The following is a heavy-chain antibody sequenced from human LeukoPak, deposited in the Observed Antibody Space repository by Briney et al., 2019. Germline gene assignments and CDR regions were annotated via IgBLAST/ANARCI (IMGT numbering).Heavy chain of an antibody. CDR3: AKGIGELRMGNYYYYGMDV. V-gene: IGHV3-53*01. J-gene: IGHJ6*02. CDR1: GFTVSGSY. Sequence: GGSLRLSCAASGFTVSGSYMSWVRQAPGKGLEWVSMIYSGDDTYYADSVKGRFTISRDNSKNTLYLQMNNLRAEDTAVYYCAKGIGELRMGNYYYYGMDVWGQGTTVTVSS. D-gene: IGHD3-10*01. CDR2: IYSGDDT.